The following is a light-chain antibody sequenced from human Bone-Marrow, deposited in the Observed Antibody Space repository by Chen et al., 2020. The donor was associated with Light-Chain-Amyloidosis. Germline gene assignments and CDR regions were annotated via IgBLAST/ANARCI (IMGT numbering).Light chain of an antibody. J-gene: IGKJ2*01. CDR2: AAS. V-gene: IGKV3-15*01. CDR3: QQYNDWPPYT. Sequence: EIVMTQSPATLSVSPGERATLSCTASQSISSNLAWYQQRPGQAPRLLIYAASTRATGIPARFSGSGSGTEFTLTISSLQSEDFAVYFCQQYNDWPPYTFGPGTKLEIK. CDR1: QSISSN.